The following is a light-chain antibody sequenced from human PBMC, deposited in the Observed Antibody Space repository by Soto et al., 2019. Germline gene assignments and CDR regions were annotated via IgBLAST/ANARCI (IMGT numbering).Light chain of an antibody. CDR1: QTVSNN. V-gene: IGKV3D-15*01. CDR2: GAS. J-gene: IGKJ4*01. Sequence: EIVMTQSPATLSVSPGERVTLSCRASQTVSNNLAWYQQKPGQGPRLLIYGASTRATGVPARFSGSGSGTEFTLTISLLHSEDLAIYYCHQFCHWRLTFGRGTKLEIK. CDR3: HQFCHWRLT.